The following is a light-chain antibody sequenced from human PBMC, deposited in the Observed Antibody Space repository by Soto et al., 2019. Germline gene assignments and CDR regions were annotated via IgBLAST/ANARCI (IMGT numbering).Light chain of an antibody. CDR2: EGS. CDR3: QQRSNWPPLT. J-gene: IGKJ5*01. CDR1: QSLSSN. Sequence: LTQSPATLSLSPGERATLSCRAIQSLSSNFLAWYQQKPGQPPRLLIYEGSNRATGIPTRFSGSGSGTDFTLTISSLEPEDFAVYYCQQRSNWPPLTFGQGTRLAIK. V-gene: IGKV3-11*01.